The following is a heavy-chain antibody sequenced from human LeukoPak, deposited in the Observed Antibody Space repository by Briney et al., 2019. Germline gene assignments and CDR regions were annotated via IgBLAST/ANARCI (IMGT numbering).Heavy chain of an antibody. D-gene: IGHD3-9*01. Sequence: VGSLRLSCAASGFTFSTYSMNWVRQAPGEGLEWVSSISSSSSYIYYADSVKGRFTISRDNAKNSLYLEMNSLRAEDTAVYYCARDVLGYYDILTGYHDYWGQGTLVTVSS. CDR3: ARDVLGYYDILTGYHDY. J-gene: IGHJ4*02. V-gene: IGHV3-21*01. CDR2: ISSSSSYI. CDR1: GFTFSTYS.